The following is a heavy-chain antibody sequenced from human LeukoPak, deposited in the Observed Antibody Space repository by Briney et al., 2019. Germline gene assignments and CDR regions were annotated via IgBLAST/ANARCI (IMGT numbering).Heavy chain of an antibody. CDR1: GYSLTSYW. J-gene: IGHJ6*03. CDR3: ARRGPDSSGYYDRSDFYYYYYMDV. Sequence: GESLKISCKGSGYSLTSYWIGWVRQMPGKGLEWMGIIYPGDSDTRYSPSFQGQVTISADKSISTAYLQWSSLKASDTAMYYCARRGPDSSGYYDRSDFYYYYYMDVWGKGTTVTVSS. CDR2: IYPGDSDT. V-gene: IGHV5-51*01. D-gene: IGHD3-22*01.